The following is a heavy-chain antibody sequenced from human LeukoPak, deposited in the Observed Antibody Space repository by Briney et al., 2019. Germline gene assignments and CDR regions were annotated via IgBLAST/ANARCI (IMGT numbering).Heavy chain of an antibody. D-gene: IGHD3-10*01. CDR2: ISAYNGNT. Sequence: GASVKVFCKASGYTFTSYGISWVRQAPGQGLEWMGGISAYNGNTNYAQKLQGRVTMTTDTSTSTAYMELRSLRSDDTAVYYCARAHYYGSGSYYTPDYYYYMDVWGKGNTVTVSS. J-gene: IGHJ6*03. V-gene: IGHV1-18*01. CDR1: GYTFTSYG. CDR3: ARAHYYGSGSYYTPDYYYYMDV.